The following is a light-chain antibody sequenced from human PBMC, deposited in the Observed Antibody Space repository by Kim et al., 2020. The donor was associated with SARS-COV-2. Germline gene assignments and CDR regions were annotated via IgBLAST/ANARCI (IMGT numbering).Light chain of an antibody. CDR2: SNN. Sequence: ELTQPPSASGTPGQRVTISCSGSSSNIGTNTVNWYRQLPGTAPKLLIYSNNQRPSGVPDRFSGSKSGTSVSLAISGLQSEDEADYYCAAWDDSLSGPVFGGGTQLTV. CDR1: SSNIGTNT. J-gene: IGLJ3*02. CDR3: AAWDDSLSGPV. V-gene: IGLV1-44*01.